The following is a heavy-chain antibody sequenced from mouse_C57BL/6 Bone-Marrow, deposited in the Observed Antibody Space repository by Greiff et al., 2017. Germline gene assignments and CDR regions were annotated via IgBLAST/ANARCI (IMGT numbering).Heavy chain of an antibody. D-gene: IGHD2-1*01. CDR2: IRNKANGYTT. J-gene: IGHJ1*03. CDR1: GFTFTDYY. V-gene: IGHV7-3*01. Sequence: EVQGVESGGGLVQPGGSLSLSCAASGFTFTDYYMSWVRQPPGKALEWLGFIRNKANGYTTEYSASVKGRFTISRDNSQSILYLQMNALRAEDSATYYCARYPLYGNYGYWYFDVWGTGTTVTVSS. CDR3: ARYPLYGNYGYWYFDV.